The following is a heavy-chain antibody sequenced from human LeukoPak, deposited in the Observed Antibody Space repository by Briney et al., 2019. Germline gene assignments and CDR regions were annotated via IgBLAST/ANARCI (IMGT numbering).Heavy chain of an antibody. CDR2: LYTGGNT. D-gene: IGHD3-10*02. Sequence: GGSLRLSRAASGFSANSNYMTWVRPAPGKGREWVSVLYTGGNTYYAESVQGRFSISRDNSRNTLYLQMNSLRAEDTAVYYCARGFYFVGRQPAYAFDFWGLGTLVTVSS. V-gene: IGHV3-53*01. CDR3: ARGFYFVGRQPAYAFDF. J-gene: IGHJ4*02. CDR1: GFSANSNY.